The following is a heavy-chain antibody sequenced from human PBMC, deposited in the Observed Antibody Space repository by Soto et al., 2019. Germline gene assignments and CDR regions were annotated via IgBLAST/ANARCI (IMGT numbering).Heavy chain of an antibody. CDR3: ARLTKRYTWNYVSAYYYGMDV. J-gene: IGHJ6*02. V-gene: IGHV1-18*01. D-gene: IGHD1-7*01. Sequence: QVQLVQSGAEVKKPGASVKVSCKASGYTFTSYGISWVRQAPGQGLEWMGWISAYNGNTNYAQKLQGRVTMTTDTSTSTAYMELRSLRSDDTAVYYCARLTKRYTWNYVSAYYYGMDVWGQGTTVTVSS. CDR1: GYTFTSYG. CDR2: ISAYNGNT.